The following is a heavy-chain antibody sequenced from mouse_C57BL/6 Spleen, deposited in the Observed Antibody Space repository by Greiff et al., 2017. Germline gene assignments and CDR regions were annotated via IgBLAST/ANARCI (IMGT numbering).Heavy chain of an antibody. V-gene: IGHV1-52*01. CDR2: IDPSDSET. CDR3: ARGGIYGSSYGGYFDV. D-gene: IGHD1-1*01. Sequence: VQLQQPGAELVRPGSSVKLSCKASGYTFTSYWMHWVKQRPIQGLEWIGNIDPSDSETHYNQKFKDKATLTVDKSSSTAYMQLSSLTSEDSAVYYCARGGIYGSSYGGYFDVWGTGTTVTVSS. J-gene: IGHJ1*03. CDR1: GYTFTSYW.